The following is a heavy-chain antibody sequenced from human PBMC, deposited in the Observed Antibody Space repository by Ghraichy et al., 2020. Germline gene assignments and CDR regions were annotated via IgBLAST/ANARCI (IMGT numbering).Heavy chain of an antibody. J-gene: IGHJ5*02. Sequence: SETLSLTCAVYGGSFSGYYWSWIRQPPGKGLEWIGEINHSGSTNYNPSLKSRVTISVDTSKNQFSLKLSSVTAADTAVYYCARMPYYYDSSGYHWGWFDPWGQGTLVTVSS. CDR2: INHSGST. D-gene: IGHD3-22*01. CDR3: ARMPYYYDSSGYHWGWFDP. CDR1: GGSFSGYY. V-gene: IGHV4-34*01.